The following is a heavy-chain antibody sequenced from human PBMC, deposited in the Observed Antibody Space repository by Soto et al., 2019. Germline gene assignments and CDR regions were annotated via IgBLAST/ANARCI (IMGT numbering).Heavy chain of an antibody. CDR1: GYSFTSYW. CDR3: VSLIEEAGMSYYYYYGRDV. Sequence: GESLKISCKGSGYSFTSYWISWVRQMPGKGLEWMGRIDPSDSYTNYSPSFQGHVTISADKSISTAYLQWSSLKASDTAMYYCVSLIEEAGMSYYYYYGRDVWGQVTTVTVSS. V-gene: IGHV5-10-1*01. D-gene: IGHD6-13*01. CDR2: IDPSDSYT. J-gene: IGHJ6*02.